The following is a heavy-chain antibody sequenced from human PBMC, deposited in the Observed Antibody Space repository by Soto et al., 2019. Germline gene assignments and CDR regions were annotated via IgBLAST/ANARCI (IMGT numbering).Heavy chain of an antibody. CDR1: GYTLTAYY. V-gene: IGHV1-2*02. Sequence: QVQLVQSGAEVKEPGDSVRVSCEASGYTLTAYYIHWVRRAPGQGLEWMGWINPKFGDTTYAQDFQGRVSMTSDMSISTGYMELSRLTSDDTAIYYWARNMDSYYGRGSGNGHGVWGQGNTVTVFS. CDR3: ARNMDSYYGRGSGNGHGV. CDR2: INPKFGDT. J-gene: IGHJ6*02. D-gene: IGHD3-10*02.